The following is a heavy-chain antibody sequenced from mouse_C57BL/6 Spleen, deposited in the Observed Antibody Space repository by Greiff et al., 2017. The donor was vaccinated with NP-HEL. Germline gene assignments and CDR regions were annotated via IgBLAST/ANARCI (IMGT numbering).Heavy chain of an antibody. CDR2: IWSGGST. CDR3: ARNWGITTVVADYAMDY. J-gene: IGHJ4*01. D-gene: IGHD1-1*01. Sequence: VKLQESGPGLVQPSQSLSITCTVSGFSLTSYGVHWVRQSPGKGLEWLGVIWSGGSTDYNAAFISRLSISKDNSKSQVFFKMNSLQADDTAIYYCARNWGITTVVADYAMDYWGQGTSVTVSS. CDR1: GFSLTSYG. V-gene: IGHV2-2*01.